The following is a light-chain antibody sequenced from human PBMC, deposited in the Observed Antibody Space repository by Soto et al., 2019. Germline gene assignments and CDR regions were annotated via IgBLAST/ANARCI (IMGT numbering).Light chain of an antibody. CDR2: EVT. CDR1: SIGVGAYKY. V-gene: IGLV2-8*01. CDR3: TSYVGNDIWV. Sequence: QSALTQPPSASGSPGQSVTISCTGTSIGVGAYKYVYWYQQYPGKAPKLMIYEVTKRPSGVPERFSGSKSGNTASLTVSGLQAEDEADYYCTSYVGNDIWVFGGGTKVTVL. J-gene: IGLJ3*02.